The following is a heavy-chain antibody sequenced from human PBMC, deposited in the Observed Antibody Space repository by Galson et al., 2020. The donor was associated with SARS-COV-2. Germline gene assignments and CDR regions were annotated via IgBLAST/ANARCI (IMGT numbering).Heavy chain of an antibody. Sequence: SETLSLTCAVSGYSISSGYYWGWIRQPPGKGLEWIGSIYHSGSTYYNPSLKSRVTISVDTSKNQFSLKLSSVTAADTAVYYCARVRGEYDFWSGYYHDYYYYMDVWGKGTTVTVSS. D-gene: IGHD3-3*01. CDR2: IYHSGST. V-gene: IGHV4-38-2*01. CDR3: ARVRGEYDFWSGYYHDYYYYMDV. J-gene: IGHJ6*03. CDR1: GYSISSGYY.